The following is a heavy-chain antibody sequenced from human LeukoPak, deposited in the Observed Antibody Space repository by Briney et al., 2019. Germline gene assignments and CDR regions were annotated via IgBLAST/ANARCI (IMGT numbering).Heavy chain of an antibody. J-gene: IGHJ4*02. D-gene: IGHD6-13*01. CDR3: ARSQQLVYFDY. V-gene: IGHV4-31*03. Sequence: PSETLSLTCTVSGGSISSGGYYWSWIRQHPGKGLEWIGYIYYSGSTYYNPSLKSRVTISVDTSKNQFSLKLSSVTAADTAVYYCARSQQLVYFDYWGQGTLVTVSS. CDR2: IYYSGST. CDR1: GGSISSGGYY.